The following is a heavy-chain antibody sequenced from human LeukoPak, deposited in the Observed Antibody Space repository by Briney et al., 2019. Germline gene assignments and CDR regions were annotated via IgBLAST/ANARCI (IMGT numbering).Heavy chain of an antibody. D-gene: IGHD6-13*01. V-gene: IGHV3-21*01. CDR2: ISSSSSYI. J-gene: IGHJ4*02. Sequence: GGSLRLSCAASGFTFSSYSINWVRQAPGKGLEWVSSISSSSSYIYYADSVKGRFTISRDNAKNSLYLQMNSLRAEDTAVYYCARDQAGYSSSWSQGSGYFDYWGQGTLVTVSS. CDR3: ARDQAGYSSSWSQGSGYFDY. CDR1: GFTFSSYS.